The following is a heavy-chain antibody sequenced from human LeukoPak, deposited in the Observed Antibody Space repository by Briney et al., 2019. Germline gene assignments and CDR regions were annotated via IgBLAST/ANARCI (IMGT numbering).Heavy chain of an antibody. J-gene: IGHJ3*02. Sequence: GGSLRLSCIASGVTFDNYGMSWVRQVPGKGLKLVSGITRNGGTTDYADSVKGRFTISRDNAKNSLYLQMSSLRAEDTALYHCARGYLRGPFDIWGQGTMVTVSS. D-gene: IGHD5-18*01. CDR1: GVTFDNYG. CDR3: ARGYLRGPFDI. V-gene: IGHV3-20*01. CDR2: ITRNGGTT.